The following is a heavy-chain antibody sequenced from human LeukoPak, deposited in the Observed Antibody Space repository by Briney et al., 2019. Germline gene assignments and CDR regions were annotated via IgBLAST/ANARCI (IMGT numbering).Heavy chain of an antibody. CDR1: GFMFSSSW. J-gene: IGHJ4*02. CDR3: ARAIAAAGKGPNDY. CDR2: IKQDGSEK. D-gene: IGHD6-13*01. V-gene: IGHV3-7*01. Sequence: PGGSLTLSCAASGFMFSSSWMSWVRQTPGKGLEWVANIKQDGSEKYYVDSVKGRFTISRDNAKNSLYLQMNSLRAEDTAVYYCARAIAAAGKGPNDYWGQGTLVTVFS.